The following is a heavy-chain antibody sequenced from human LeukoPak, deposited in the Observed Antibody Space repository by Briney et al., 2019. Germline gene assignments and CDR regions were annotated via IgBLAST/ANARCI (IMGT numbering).Heavy chain of an antibody. CDR2: ISSSSSYT. J-gene: IGHJ4*02. CDR3: ARVRRVSVAGETPDY. V-gene: IGHV3-11*06. CDR1: GFTFSDYY. Sequence: GGSLRLSCAASGFTFSDYYMTWIRQAPGKGLEWVSYISSSSSYTNYADSVKGRFTISRDNAKNSLYLQINSLRAEDTAVYYCARVRRVSVAGETPDYWGQGTLVTVSS. D-gene: IGHD6-19*01.